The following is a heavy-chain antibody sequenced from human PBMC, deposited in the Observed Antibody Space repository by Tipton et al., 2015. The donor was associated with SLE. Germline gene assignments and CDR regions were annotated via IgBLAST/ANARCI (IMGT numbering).Heavy chain of an antibody. CDR3: ARRTTRSSGYFGAFDI. J-gene: IGHJ3*02. CDR2: IYYSGST. CDR1: GGSISSYY. V-gene: IGHV4-59*08. Sequence: TLSLTCTVSGGSISSYYWSWIRQPPGKGLEWIGYIYYSGSTNHNPSLKSRVTISVDTSKNQFSLKLSSVTAAETAVYYCARRTTRSSGYFGAFDIWGQGTMVTVSS. D-gene: IGHD3-22*01.